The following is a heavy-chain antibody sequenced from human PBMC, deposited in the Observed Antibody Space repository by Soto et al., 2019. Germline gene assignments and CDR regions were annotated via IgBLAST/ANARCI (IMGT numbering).Heavy chain of an antibody. CDR3: ARDGGRHSGGIDY. Sequence: QVQLVQSGAEVKKPGSSVKVSCKASGGTFSSYSINWVRQAPGQGLEWMGEIIPIFGTADYAQKFQGRVTIPADESTSTAYMELSRLRSEDTAVYYCARDGGRHSGGIDYWGQGTLVTGSS. CDR1: GGTFSSYS. D-gene: IGHD1-26*01. CDR2: IIPIFGTA. V-gene: IGHV1-69*01. J-gene: IGHJ4*02.